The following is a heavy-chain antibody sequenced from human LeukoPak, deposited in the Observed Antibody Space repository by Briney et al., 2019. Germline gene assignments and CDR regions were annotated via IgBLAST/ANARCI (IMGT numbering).Heavy chain of an antibody. CDR1: GFPFSSYE. CDR2: ISSSGSTI. D-gene: IGHD1-26*01. J-gene: IGHJ4*02. CDR3: ARDAPYLVGATYFDY. Sequence: GSLRLSCASSGFPFSSYEMNWVRQAPGKGLEWVSYISSSGSTIYYADSVKGRFTISRDNAKNSVYLQMNSLRAEDTAVYYCARDAPYLVGATYFDYWGQGTLVTVSS. V-gene: IGHV3-48*03.